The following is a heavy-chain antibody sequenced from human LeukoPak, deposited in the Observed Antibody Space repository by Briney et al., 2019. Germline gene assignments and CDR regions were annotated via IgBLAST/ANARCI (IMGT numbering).Heavy chain of an antibody. Sequence: GGSLRLSCAASGFTFSSYGIHWVRQAPGKGLEWVAVISYDGSNKYYADSVKGRFTISRDNSKNTLYLQMNSLRAEDTAVYYCAKAIMITFGGVIPPIDYWGQGTLVTVSS. D-gene: IGHD3-16*01. CDR2: ISYDGSNK. J-gene: IGHJ4*02. CDR3: AKAIMITFGGVIPPIDY. V-gene: IGHV3-30*18. CDR1: GFTFSSYG.